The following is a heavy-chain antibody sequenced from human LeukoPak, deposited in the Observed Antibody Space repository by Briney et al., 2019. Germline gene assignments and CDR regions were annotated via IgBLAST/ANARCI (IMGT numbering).Heavy chain of an antibody. CDR1: GYTFTGYY. CDR3: AGGSRWLTTGAWFDP. D-gene: IGHD5-24*01. CDR2: INPNSGGT. J-gene: IGHJ5*02. V-gene: IGHV1-2*02. Sequence: GASVKVSCKASGYTFTGYYMHWVRQAPGQGLEWMGWINPNSGGTNYAQKFQGRVTMTRDTSISTAYMELSRLRSDDTAVYYCAGGSRWLTTGAWFDPWGQGTLVTVSS.